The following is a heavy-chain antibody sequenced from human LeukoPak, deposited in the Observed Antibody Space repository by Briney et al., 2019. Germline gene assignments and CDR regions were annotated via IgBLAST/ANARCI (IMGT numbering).Heavy chain of an antibody. CDR2: INSDGSST. D-gene: IGHD3-22*01. J-gene: IGHJ3*02. CDR1: GFTFSSYW. Sequence: QPGGSLRLSCAASGFTFSSYWMHWVRQAPGKGLVWVSRINSDGSSTSYADSVKGRFTISRDNAKNTLHLQMNSLRAEDTSVYYCARDFGDYYDSSGKAGDAFDIWGQGTMVTVSS. V-gene: IGHV3-74*01. CDR3: ARDFGDYYDSSGKAGDAFDI.